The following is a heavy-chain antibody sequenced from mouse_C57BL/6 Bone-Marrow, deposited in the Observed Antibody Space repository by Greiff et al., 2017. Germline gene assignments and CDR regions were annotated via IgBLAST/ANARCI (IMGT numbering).Heavy chain of an antibody. J-gene: IGHJ2*01. CDR3: ARRNYYYGSSYDFDY. V-gene: IGHV1-22*01. D-gene: IGHD1-1*01. CDR2: INPNNGGT. Sequence: EVKLMESGPELVKPGASVKMSCKASGYTFTDYNMHWVKQSHGKSLEWIGYINPNNGGTSYNQKFKGKATLTVNKSSSTAYMELRSLTSEDSAVYYCARRNYYYGSSYDFDYWGQGTTLTVSS. CDR1: GYTFTDYN.